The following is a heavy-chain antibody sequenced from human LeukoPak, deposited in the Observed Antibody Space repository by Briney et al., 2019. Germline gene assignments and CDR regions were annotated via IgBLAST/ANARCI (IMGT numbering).Heavy chain of an antibody. CDR2: VHYSGST. CDR1: GASISNSAYY. J-gene: IGHJ5*02. D-gene: IGHD3-3*01. V-gene: IGHV4-39*01. Sequence: PSETLSLTCTVSGASISNSAYYWLWIRQPPGEGLECIGTVHYSGSTFYNPSLKSRVNISVDTSKNQFSLQLSSVTAADTAVYYCARRFFVIDTWGQGTLVTVSS. CDR3: ARRFFVIDT.